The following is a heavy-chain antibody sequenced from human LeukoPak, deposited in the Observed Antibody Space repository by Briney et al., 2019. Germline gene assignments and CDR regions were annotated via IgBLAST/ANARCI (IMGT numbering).Heavy chain of an antibody. CDR1: AFTFSSYW. V-gene: IGHV3-7*01. Sequence: PAGSRRLSCAASAFTFSSYWMSWVRQAPGKGLEWVANIMPDGSEKFYVNSVKGRFTISRDNAKNSLYLQMNSLRAEDTAVYYCARDPGALRYFDWSFYYYGMDVWGQGTTVTVSS. CDR2: IMPDGSEK. D-gene: IGHD3-9*01. J-gene: IGHJ6*02. CDR3: ARDPGALRYFDWSFYYYGMDV.